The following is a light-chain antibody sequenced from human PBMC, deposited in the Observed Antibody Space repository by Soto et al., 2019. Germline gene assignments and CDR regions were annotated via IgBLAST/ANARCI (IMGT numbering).Light chain of an antibody. CDR2: PAS. CDR1: QGISNY. Sequence: DIQMTQSPSSLSASVGDRVTITCRASQGISNYLAWYQQKPGKVPKLLIYPASTLQSGVPSRFSGSGSGTDFTLTISSLQPEDVATYYCQKYNSAPRLTFGPGTKVDIK. J-gene: IGKJ3*01. V-gene: IGKV1-27*01. CDR3: QKYNSAPRLT.